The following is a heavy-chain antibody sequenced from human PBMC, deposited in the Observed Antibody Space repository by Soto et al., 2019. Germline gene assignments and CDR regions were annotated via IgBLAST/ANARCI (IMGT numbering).Heavy chain of an antibody. CDR2: IIPIFGTA. V-gene: IGHV1-69*13. D-gene: IGHD3-9*01. CDR3: ARGPYDILTVYYVDYYYYYLMAF. Sequence: SSVKVSCKASGGTFSSYAISWVRQAPGQGLEWMGGIIPIFGTANYAQKFQGRVTITADESTSTAYMELSSLRSEDTAVYYCARGPYDILTVYYVDYYYYYLMAFCGQGSTVIGSS. J-gene: IGHJ6*02. CDR1: GGTFSSYA.